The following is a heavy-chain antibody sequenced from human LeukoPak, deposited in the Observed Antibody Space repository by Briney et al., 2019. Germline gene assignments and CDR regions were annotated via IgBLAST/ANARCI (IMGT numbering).Heavy chain of an antibody. CDR2: ISLGNSTM. J-gene: IGHJ4*02. CDR1: GFTFSSFT. V-gene: IGHV3-48*02. Sequence: GGSLRLSCAASGFTFSSFTMNWARQVPGKGLEWISYISLGNSTMFYADSVKGRFTISRDNAKNSLYLQMNSLRDDDTAVYYCARVGDGRSWDYWGQGTLVSVSS. CDR3: ARVGDGRSWDY. D-gene: IGHD5-24*01.